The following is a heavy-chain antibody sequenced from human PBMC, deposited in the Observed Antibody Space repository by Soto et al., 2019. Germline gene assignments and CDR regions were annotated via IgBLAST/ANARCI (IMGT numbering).Heavy chain of an antibody. CDR1: GGTTSSYT. D-gene: IGHD1-1*01. Sequence: QVQLVQPGAAVEKPGSSVKVSCKASGGTTSSYTISWVRQAPGQGVQWMGNIVPMINKVDYAQKFQGRVTITADKSTRTVYMERGSLISEDTAVYFCALRTGNWNPLADWGQGALVSVSS. V-gene: IGHV1-69*02. J-gene: IGHJ4*02. CDR3: ALRTGNWNPLAD. CDR2: IVPMINKV.